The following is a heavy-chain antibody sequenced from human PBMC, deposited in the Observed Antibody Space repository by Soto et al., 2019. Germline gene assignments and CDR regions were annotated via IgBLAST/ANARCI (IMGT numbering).Heavy chain of an antibody. CDR2: IYYSGST. D-gene: IGHD2-2*01. Sequence: SETLSLTCTVSGGSISSSSYYWGWIRQPPGKGLEWIGSIYYSGSTYYNPSLKSRVTISVDTSKNQFSLKLSSVTAADTAVYYCARNTAAMPNNWFDPWGQGTLVTVSS. J-gene: IGHJ5*02. V-gene: IGHV4-39*01. CDR3: ARNTAAMPNNWFDP. CDR1: GGSISSSSYY.